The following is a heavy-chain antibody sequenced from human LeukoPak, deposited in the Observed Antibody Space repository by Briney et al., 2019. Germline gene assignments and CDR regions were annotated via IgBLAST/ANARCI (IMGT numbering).Heavy chain of an antibody. CDR2: IYYSGST. J-gene: IGHJ5*02. V-gene: IGHV4-59*01. CDR3: ARDLTGYYDILTGPIGDWFDP. D-gene: IGHD3-9*01. CDR1: GGSISSYY. Sequence: SETLSLTCIVSGGSISSYYWSWIRQPPGKGLEWIGYIYYSGSTNYNPSLKSRVTISVDTSKNQFSLKLSSVTAADTAVYYCARDLTGYYDILTGPIGDWFDPWGQGTLVTVSS.